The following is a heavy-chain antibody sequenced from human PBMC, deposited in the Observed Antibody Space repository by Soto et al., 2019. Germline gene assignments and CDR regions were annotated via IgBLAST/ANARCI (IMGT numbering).Heavy chain of an antibody. Sequence: SETLSLTCTVSGGSISSYYWSWIRQPPGKGLEWIGNIYYTGSTNYNPSLKTRVTISVDTSKNQFSLKLTSVSAADTAVYFCASQTANYYGSASYYLPFDYWGQGTLVTVSS. J-gene: IGHJ4*02. V-gene: IGHV4-59*01. CDR1: GGSISSYY. CDR3: ASQTANYYGSASYYLPFDY. D-gene: IGHD3-10*01. CDR2: IYYTGST.